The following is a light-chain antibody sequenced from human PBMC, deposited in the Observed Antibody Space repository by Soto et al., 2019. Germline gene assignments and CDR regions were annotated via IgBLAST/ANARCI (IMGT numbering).Light chain of an antibody. CDR2: GAS. V-gene: IGKV3-15*01. Sequence: VMRQSPATVSVSPGERASLSCMASQRVSSNVAWYQQKPGQAPRLLLYGASARATGVPARFSGSGSGTQFTLTISSLQSEDFAVYYCQQYNNWRQTFGQGTKVDIK. J-gene: IGKJ1*01. CDR1: QRVSSN. CDR3: QQYNNWRQT.